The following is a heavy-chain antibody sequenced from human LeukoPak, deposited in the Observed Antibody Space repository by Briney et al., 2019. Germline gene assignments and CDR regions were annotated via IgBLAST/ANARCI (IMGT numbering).Heavy chain of an antibody. CDR2: IYYSGTT. Sequence: SETLSLTCTVSGGSTSSSGYYWGWIRQPPGKGLEWIGTIYYSGTTYYNPSLKSRVTISVDTSKNHFSLKLNSVTAADTAVYYCARRTGSRLPNWFDPWGQGTLVTVSS. CDR3: ARRTGSRLPNWFDP. J-gene: IGHJ5*02. D-gene: IGHD3-10*01. CDR1: GGSTSSSGYY. V-gene: IGHV4-39*01.